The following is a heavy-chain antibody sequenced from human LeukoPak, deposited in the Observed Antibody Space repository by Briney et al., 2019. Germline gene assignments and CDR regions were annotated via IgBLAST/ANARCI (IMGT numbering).Heavy chain of an antibody. CDR1: GGTFSSYA. V-gene: IGHV1-69*05. CDR2: IIPIFGTA. CDR3: AKDLVVVVASCYYYYMDV. J-gene: IGHJ6*03. Sequence: GASVKVSCKASGGTFSSYAISWLRQAPGQRLEWRGRIIPIFGTANYAQKFQGRVTITTDESTSTAYMELSSLRSEDKAVYYCAKDLVVVVASCYYYYMDVWGKGTTVTVSS. D-gene: IGHD2-15*01.